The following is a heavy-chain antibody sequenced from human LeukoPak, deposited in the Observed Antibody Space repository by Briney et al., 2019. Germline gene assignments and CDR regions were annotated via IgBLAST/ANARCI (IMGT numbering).Heavy chain of an antibody. CDR1: GFTFSSYA. CDR3: ARSFSRLDY. J-gene: IGHJ4*02. V-gene: IGHV3-7*01. Sequence: GGSLRLSCAASGFTFSSYAMSWVRQAPGKGLEWVANIKQDGSEKYYVDSVKGRFTISRDNAKNSLYLQMNSLRAEDTAVYYCARSFSRLDYWGQGTLVTVSS. CDR2: IKQDGSEK.